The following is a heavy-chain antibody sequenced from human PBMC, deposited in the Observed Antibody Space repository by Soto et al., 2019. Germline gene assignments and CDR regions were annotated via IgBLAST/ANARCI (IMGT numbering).Heavy chain of an antibody. CDR1: GVSISSDGYY. Sequence: LSLTCTVSGVSISSDGYYWVCIRQDPGKGLEWIGYIYYSGSTYYNPSLKSRVTISVDTSKNQFSLKLSSVTAADTAVYYCARGRRRYYDSSGYYYETRPFDYWGQGTLVTVSS. D-gene: IGHD3-22*01. V-gene: IGHV4-31*03. J-gene: IGHJ4*02. CDR2: IYYSGST. CDR3: ARGRRRYYDSSGYYYETRPFDY.